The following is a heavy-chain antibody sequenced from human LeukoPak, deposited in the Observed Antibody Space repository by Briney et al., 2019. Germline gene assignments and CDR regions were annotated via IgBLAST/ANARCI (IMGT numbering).Heavy chain of an antibody. Sequence: PSETLTLTCTVSGGSFSSYYWSWIRQPAGKGLQWIGRIYTSGSNNCNPSLKSRVPMSVHTCKNQFSLELSSVTAADTAVDCCAREGYYDSSGYYPENWGQGTLVTVSS. J-gene: IGHJ4*02. D-gene: IGHD3-22*01. CDR3: AREGYYDSSGYYPEN. CDR1: GGSFSSYY. V-gene: IGHV4-4*07. CDR2: IYTSGSN.